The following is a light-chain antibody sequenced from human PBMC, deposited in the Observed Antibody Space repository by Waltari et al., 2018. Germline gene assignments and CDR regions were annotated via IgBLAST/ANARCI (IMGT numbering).Light chain of an antibody. CDR2: GSS. CDR3: QQYATSVWT. CDR1: QNVSSSY. J-gene: IGKJ1*01. V-gene: IGKV3-20*01. Sequence: IVLPQSPCILSLSPGERATLSCKASQNVSSSYLACYQQKAGQAPRLLIDGSSGRPTDIPDRFSGSGSGTDFTLTITRLEHEDVAVYYCQQYATSVWTFGQGTRVELK.